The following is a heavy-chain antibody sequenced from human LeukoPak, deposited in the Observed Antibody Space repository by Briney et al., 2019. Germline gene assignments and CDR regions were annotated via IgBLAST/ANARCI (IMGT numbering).Heavy chain of an antibody. J-gene: IGHJ4*02. CDR3: ARDEEQWLFDY. CDR2: ISYDGSNK. Sequence: PGGSLRLSCAASGFTFSIYAIHWVRQAPGKGLEWVAVISYDGSNKYYADSVKGRFTISRDNSKNTLYLQMNSLRAEDTAVYYCARDEEQWLFDYWGQGTLVTVSS. D-gene: IGHD6-19*01. V-gene: IGHV3-30-3*01. CDR1: GFTFSIYA.